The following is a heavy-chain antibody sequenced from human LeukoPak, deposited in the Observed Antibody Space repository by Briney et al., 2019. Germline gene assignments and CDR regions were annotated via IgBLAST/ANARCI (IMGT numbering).Heavy chain of an antibody. J-gene: IGHJ4*02. V-gene: IGHV3-23*01. CDR3: ARMATILDY. CDR2: ISPSGGST. Sequence: GESLKISCAASGFTFINYDMSWVRQAPGKGLEWVSTISPSGGSTYYADSVRGRFTISRDNSRNTLYLQMNNLKAEDTAVYYCARMATILDYWGQGTLVTVSS. D-gene: IGHD5-24*01. CDR1: GFTFINYD.